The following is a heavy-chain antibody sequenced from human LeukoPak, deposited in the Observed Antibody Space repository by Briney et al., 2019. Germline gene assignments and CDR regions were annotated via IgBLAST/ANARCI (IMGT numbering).Heavy chain of an antibody. V-gene: IGHV4-34*01. CDR1: GGSVSGYY. CDR3: ASSRVAAASAFDI. Sequence: SETLSLTCAVYGGSVSGYYWSWIRQPPGKGLEWIGEINHSGSTNYNPSLKSRVTISVDTSKTQFSLKLSSVTAADTAVYYCASSRVAAASAFDIWGQGTMVTVSS. D-gene: IGHD2-15*01. J-gene: IGHJ3*02. CDR2: INHSGST.